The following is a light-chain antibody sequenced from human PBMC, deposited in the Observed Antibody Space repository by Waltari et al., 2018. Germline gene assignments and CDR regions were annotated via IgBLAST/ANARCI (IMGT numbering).Light chain of an antibody. J-gene: IGKJ1*01. V-gene: IGKV3-20*01. CDR3: QQYGSSPWT. Sequence: EIVWTQSPGPLSLSPGARATLSCRASQSVSSSYLAWYQQKTGQTPRVLIHGASNRATGIPDRCSGSGSGTDFTLTISRLEPEDFAVYYCQQYGSSPWTFGQGTKVEIK. CDR2: GAS. CDR1: QSVSSSY.